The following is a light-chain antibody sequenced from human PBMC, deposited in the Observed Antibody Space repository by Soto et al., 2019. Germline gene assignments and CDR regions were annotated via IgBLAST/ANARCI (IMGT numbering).Light chain of an antibody. CDR3: NSYRTVSTYV. CDR2: DVS. CDR1: SSDIGGYNF. J-gene: IGLJ1*01. Sequence: QSALTQPASVSGSPGQSITISCTGTSSDIGGYNFVSWYQHHPGKAPKLLIHDVSNRPSGVSSRFSGSKSGNTASLTISGLQAEDDADYYCNSYRTVSTYVFGTGTKVTVL. V-gene: IGLV2-14*03.